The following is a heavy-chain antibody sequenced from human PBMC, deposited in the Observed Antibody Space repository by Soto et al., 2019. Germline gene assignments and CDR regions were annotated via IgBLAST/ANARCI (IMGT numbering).Heavy chain of an antibody. V-gene: IGHV4-34*01. CDR3: ARARLDYGDYLNWFDP. D-gene: IGHD4-17*01. J-gene: IGHJ5*02. CDR2: INHSVST. CDR1: GGSFSGYY. Sequence: QVQLQQWGAGLLKPSETLSLTCAVYGGSFSGYYWSWIRQPPGKGLEWSGEINHSVSTNYNPSLKSRVTISVDTSKNQFSLKLSSVTAADTAVYYCARARLDYGDYLNWFDPWGQGTLVTVSS.